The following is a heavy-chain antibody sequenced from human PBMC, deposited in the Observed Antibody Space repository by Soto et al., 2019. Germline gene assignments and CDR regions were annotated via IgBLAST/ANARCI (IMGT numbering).Heavy chain of an antibody. J-gene: IGHJ6*02. D-gene: IGHD3-10*01. CDR2: INPNSGGT. CDR3: VRVGGGLASLGYYGMDV. CDR1: GYTFIGYY. Sequence: ASVKVSCKASGYTFIGYYIHWVRQAPGQGLEWMGWINPNSGGTNYAQRFQGWVTMTRDRSISTAYMELSRLKSDDTAVYYCVRVGGGLASLGYYGMDVWGQGTTVTVSS. V-gene: IGHV1-2*04.